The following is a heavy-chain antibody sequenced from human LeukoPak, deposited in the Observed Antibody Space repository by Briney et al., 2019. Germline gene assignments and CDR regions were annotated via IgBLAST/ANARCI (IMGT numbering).Heavy chain of an antibody. D-gene: IGHD1-26*01. Sequence: ASVKVSCKASGYTFTGYYMHWVRQAPGRGLGWMGWINPNSGGTNYAQKFQGRVTMTRDTSISTAYMELSRLRSDDTAVYYCASLSPRIVGATIVDYWGQGTLVTVSS. CDR2: INPNSGGT. V-gene: IGHV1-2*02. CDR3: ASLSPRIVGATIVDY. CDR1: GYTFTGYY. J-gene: IGHJ4*02.